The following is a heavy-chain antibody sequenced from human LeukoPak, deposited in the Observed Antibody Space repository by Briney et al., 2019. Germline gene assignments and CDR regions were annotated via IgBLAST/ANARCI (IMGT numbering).Heavy chain of an antibody. V-gene: IGHV3-53*01. CDR3: AKGYYSQFDP. CDR2: IYSGDST. D-gene: IGHD2-15*01. Sequence: GGSLRLSCAASGLIVSSNYMSWVRQAPGKGLEWVSVIYSGDSTYYADSVKGRFTISRDNSKNTLYLQMNSLRAEDTAVYYCAKGYYSQFDPWGQGTLVTVSS. CDR1: GLIVSSNY. J-gene: IGHJ5*02.